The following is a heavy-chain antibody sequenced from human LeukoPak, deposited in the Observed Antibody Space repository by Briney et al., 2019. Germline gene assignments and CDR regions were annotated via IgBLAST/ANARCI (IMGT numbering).Heavy chain of an antibody. CDR2: ISSDGSST. Sequence: GGSLRLSCAASGFTLSRYWMHWVRQAPGKGLVWVSRISSDGSSTSYADSVKGRFTISRDNAENTLYLQMNSLRAEDTAVYYCARDQLYCSGGYCYFDYWGQGTLVTVSS. D-gene: IGHD2-15*01. CDR1: GFTLSRYW. V-gene: IGHV3-74*01. CDR3: ARDQLYCSGGYCYFDY. J-gene: IGHJ4*02.